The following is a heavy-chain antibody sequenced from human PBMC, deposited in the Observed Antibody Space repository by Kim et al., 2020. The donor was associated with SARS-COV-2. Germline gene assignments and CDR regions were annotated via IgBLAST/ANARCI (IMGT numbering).Heavy chain of an antibody. CDR3: SKDPKAGYVLVVYFDF. D-gene: IGHD2-15*01. CDR1: GFTFSSYA. V-gene: IGHV3-23*01. J-gene: IGHJ4*01. CDR2: LGSGT. Sequence: GGSLRLSCAASGFTFSSYAMSWVRQSPGKGLEWVSSLGSGTYYADSVNGGFALSRDNSKNTLYLQMRSLRPEGTAVSYCSKDPKAGYVLVVYFDF.